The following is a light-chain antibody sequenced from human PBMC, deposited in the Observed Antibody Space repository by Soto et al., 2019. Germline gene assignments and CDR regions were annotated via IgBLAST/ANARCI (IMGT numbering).Light chain of an antibody. Sequence: DLVLPPSPDSLAVSLGERATINCNASQIVLSSSNNKNYLAWFQQKPGQPPKLLISWASTRESGVPDRFSGSGSGTDFTLTISSLQAEDVAVYYCQHYHSDPIPFGQGTRLEIK. CDR3: QHYHSDPIP. J-gene: IGKJ5*01. CDR1: QIVLSSSNNKNY. V-gene: IGKV4-1*01. CDR2: WAS.